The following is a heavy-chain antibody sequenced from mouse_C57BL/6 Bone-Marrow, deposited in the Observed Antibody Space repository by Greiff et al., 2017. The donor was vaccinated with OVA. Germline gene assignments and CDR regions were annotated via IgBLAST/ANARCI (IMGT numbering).Heavy chain of an antibody. Sequence: EVKLVESGPVLVKPGASVKMSCKASGYTFTDYYMNWVKQSHGKSLEWIGVINPYNGGTSYNQKFKGKATLTVDKSSSTAYMELNSLTSEDSAVYYCARCPLIYYYGSSHFDYWGQGTTLTVSS. CDR1: GYTFTDYY. V-gene: IGHV1-19*01. J-gene: IGHJ2*01. CDR2: INPYNGGT. D-gene: IGHD1-1*01. CDR3: ARCPLIYYYGSSHFDY.